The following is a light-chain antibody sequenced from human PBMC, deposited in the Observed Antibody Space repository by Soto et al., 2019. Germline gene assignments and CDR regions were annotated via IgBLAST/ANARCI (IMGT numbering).Light chain of an antibody. J-gene: IGKJ2*01. CDR1: QSISSW. V-gene: IGKV1-5*01. CDR2: DAS. CDR3: QQYNSYSPT. Sequence: DIPMTQSPSTLSTSVGDRVTITCRASQSISSWLAWYQQKPGKAPKLLIYDASSLESGVPSRFSGSGSGTEFTLTISSLQPDDFATYSCQQYNSYSPTFGQGTKLEIK.